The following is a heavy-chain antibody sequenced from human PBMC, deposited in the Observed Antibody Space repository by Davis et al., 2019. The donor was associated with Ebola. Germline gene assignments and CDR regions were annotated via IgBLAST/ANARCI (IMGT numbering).Heavy chain of an antibody. D-gene: IGHD3-3*01. CDR3: AKSGLSFGVVKYHYGMDV. Sequence: GESLKISCAASGFTFTRFPMHWVRQAPGKGLEWVALISFDGSNKYYADSVKGRFTISRDNSKKTLYLQMNSLRAEDTAVYYCAKSGLSFGVVKYHYGMDVWGKGTTVTVSS. CDR2: ISFDGSNK. J-gene: IGHJ6*04. V-gene: IGHV3-30*04. CDR1: GFTFTRFP.